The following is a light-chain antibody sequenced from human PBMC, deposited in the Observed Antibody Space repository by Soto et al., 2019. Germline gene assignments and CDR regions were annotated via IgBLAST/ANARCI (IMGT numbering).Light chain of an antibody. CDR2: VFT. J-gene: IGLJ1*01. CDR1: GSDVGGYDY. V-gene: IGLV2-14*01. CDR3: SSYTSSSPYV. Sequence: QSALTQPASVSGSPGQSITISCTGTGSDVGGYDYVXXXQHHPGKAPKVMIYVFTNRPSGVSNSFSGSKSGNTASPTISGLLAEDEDDYYCSSYTSSSPYVFGTGTKVRVL.